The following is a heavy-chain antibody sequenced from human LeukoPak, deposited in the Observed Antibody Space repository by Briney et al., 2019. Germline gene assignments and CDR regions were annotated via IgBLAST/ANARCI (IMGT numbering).Heavy chain of an antibody. CDR2: IYTSGST. CDR1: GGSISSGSYY. CDR3: ARTYSSSLFDY. V-gene: IGHV4-61*02. J-gene: IGHJ4*02. Sequence: PSETLSLTCTVSGGSISSGSYYWSWIRQPAGKGLEWIGRIYTSGSTNYNPSLKSRVTISVDTSKNQCSLKLSSVTAADTAVYYCARTYSSSLFDYWGQGTLVTVSS. D-gene: IGHD6-6*01.